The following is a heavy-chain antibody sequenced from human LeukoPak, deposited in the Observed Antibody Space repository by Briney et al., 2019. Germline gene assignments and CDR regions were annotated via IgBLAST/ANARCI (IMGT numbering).Heavy chain of an antibody. CDR2: INPNSGGT. CDR1: GYTFTGYY. D-gene: IGHD1-26*01. V-gene: IGHV1-2*02. CDR3: ARDLTVYSGSYGY. J-gene: IGHJ4*02. Sequence: GASVKVSCKASGYTFTGYYMDWVRQAPGQGLEWMGRINPNSGGTNFAQKFQGRVTMTRDTSISTAYMELTSLTFDDTAVYYCARDLTVYSGSYGYWGQGTLVTVSS.